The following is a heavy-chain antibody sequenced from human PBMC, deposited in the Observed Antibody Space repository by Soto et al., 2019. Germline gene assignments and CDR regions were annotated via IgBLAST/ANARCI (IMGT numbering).Heavy chain of an antibody. V-gene: IGHV4-59*08. CDR3: ARLGYSSSSWFSSYYYYMDV. J-gene: IGHJ6*03. Sequence: SETLSLTCTVSGGSISSYYWSWIRQPPGKGLEWIGYSYYSGSTNYNPSLKSRVTISVDTSKTQFSLKLSSVTAADTAVYYCARLGYSSSSWFSSYYYYMDVWGKGTTVTVSS. CDR2: SYYSGST. CDR1: GGSISSYY. D-gene: IGHD6-6*01.